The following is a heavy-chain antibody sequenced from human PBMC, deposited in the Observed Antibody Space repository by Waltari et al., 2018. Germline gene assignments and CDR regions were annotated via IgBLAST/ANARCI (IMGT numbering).Heavy chain of an antibody. D-gene: IGHD3-9*01. CDR2: IYTSGST. J-gene: IGHJ4*02. CDR1: GGSTSSGSYY. CDR3: AREADRRYFDWYQVFDY. Sequence: QVQLQESGPALVKPSQPLSLTRTVSGGSTSSGSYYWSWIRRPPGKGLEWIGRIYTSGSTNYNPSLKSRVTISVDTSKNQFSLKLSSVTAADTAVYYCAREADRRYFDWYQVFDYWGQGTLVTVSS. V-gene: IGHV4-61*02.